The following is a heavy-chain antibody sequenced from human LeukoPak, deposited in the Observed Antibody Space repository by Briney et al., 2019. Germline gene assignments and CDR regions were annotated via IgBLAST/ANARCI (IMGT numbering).Heavy chain of an antibody. CDR3: ASGKLRFLEWLLPKWFDP. CDR2: ISNSSSYI. D-gene: IGHD3-3*01. J-gene: IGHJ5*02. CDR1: GFTFSSYS. V-gene: IGHV3-21*01. Sequence: NPGGSLRLSCAASGFTFSSYSMNWVRQAPGKGLEWVSSISNSSSYIYYADSVKGRFTISRDNAKNSLYLQMNSLRAEDTAVYYCASGKLRFLEWLLPKWFDPWGQGTLVTVSS.